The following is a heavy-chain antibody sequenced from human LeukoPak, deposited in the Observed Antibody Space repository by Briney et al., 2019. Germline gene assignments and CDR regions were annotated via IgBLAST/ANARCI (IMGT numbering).Heavy chain of an antibody. J-gene: IGHJ4*02. Sequence: GESLKISCKGSGYSFTCYWMGWVRQMPGKGLEWIGIIYPADSDIGYSPSFQGQVTISADKSINTAHPQWSSLKASDTAMDYCARPWGYCTSISCPFAHWGQGTLVTVSS. CDR2: IYPADSDI. CDR3: ARPWGYCTSISCPFAH. D-gene: IGHD2-2*01. CDR1: GYSFTCYW. V-gene: IGHV5-51*01.